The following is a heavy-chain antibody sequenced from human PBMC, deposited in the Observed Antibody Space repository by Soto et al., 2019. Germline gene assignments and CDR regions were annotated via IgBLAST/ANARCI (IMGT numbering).Heavy chain of an antibody. Sequence: LSLSCTVSRGSFSSGGYYWSWIRQHPGHGREWSGYIYYIGSTYYNPSLKSRLTIAVDTPNDQFCLKLSYVTAAHPALYYCARDPATGEEYYYDTSRYYWPKPCYYGMVVWGQGTTVTVSS. V-gene: IGHV4-31*03. CDR1: RGSFSSGGYY. J-gene: IGHJ6*02. CDR3: ARDPATGEEYYYDTSRYYWPKPCYYGMVV. D-gene: IGHD3-22*01. CDR2: IYYIGST.